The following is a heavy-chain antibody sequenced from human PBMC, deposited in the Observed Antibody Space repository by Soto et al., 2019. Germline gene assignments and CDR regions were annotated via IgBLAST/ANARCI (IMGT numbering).Heavy chain of an antibody. D-gene: IGHD3-10*01. V-gene: IGHV6-1*01. CDR2: TYYRSKWSN. Sequence: QTLSLTCAISGDSVSSDSAAWIWIRQSPSRGLEWLGRTYYRSKWSNDYAVSVKSRISIDPDTSKNQFSLQLYSMTPEDTAVYYCAGVPWFRGMDVWGQGTPVTVSS. CDR1: GDSVSSDSAA. CDR3: AGVPWFRGMDV. J-gene: IGHJ6*01.